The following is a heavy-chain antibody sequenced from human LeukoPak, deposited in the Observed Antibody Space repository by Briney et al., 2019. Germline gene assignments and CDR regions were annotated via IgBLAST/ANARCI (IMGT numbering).Heavy chain of an antibody. D-gene: IGHD6-13*01. V-gene: IGHV4-38-2*02. Sequence: SETLSLTCTVSGYSISSGYFWGWIRQPPGKGLEWIGSIYHSGTTYYNPSLKSRVTMSVDTSKNQFSLKVSSVTAADTAVYYCARGGSSWYADYWGQGTLVTVSS. CDR3: ARGGSSWYADY. CDR1: GYSISSGYF. J-gene: IGHJ4*02. CDR2: IYHSGTT.